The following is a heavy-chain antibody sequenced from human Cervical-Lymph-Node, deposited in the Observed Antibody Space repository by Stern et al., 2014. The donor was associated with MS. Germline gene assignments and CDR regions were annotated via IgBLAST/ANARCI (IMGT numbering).Heavy chain of an antibody. CDR1: GYSFTPYF. Sequence: VQLVESGAEVREPGASVKVSCTASGYSFTPYFIHWLRQAPGQGLEWLGWINPNGGGTDYAQKFQGRVTLTRDTSISSAYMELSSLTSDDTAVYYCARGKMVGEAKFFDYWGRGTLVTVSS. V-gene: IGHV1-2*02. CDR3: ARGKMVGEAKFFDY. D-gene: IGHD3-10*01. J-gene: IGHJ4*02. CDR2: INPNGGGT.